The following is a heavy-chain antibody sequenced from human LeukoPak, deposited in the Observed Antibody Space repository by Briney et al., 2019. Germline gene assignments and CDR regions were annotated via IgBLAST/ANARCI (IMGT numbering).Heavy chain of an antibody. CDR3: AKDGVVVIATEYFQH. CDR1: GFTFSSYA. D-gene: IGHD2-21*01. Sequence: GGSLRLSCAASGFTFSSYAMSWVRQAPGKGLEWVSAISGSGGSTYYADSVKGRFTISRDNSKNTLYLQMNSLRAEGTAVYYCAKDGVVVIATEYFQHWGQGTLVTVSS. CDR2: ISGSGGST. V-gene: IGHV3-23*01. J-gene: IGHJ1*01.